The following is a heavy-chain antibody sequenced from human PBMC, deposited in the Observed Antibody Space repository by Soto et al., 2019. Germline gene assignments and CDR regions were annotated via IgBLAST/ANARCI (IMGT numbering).Heavy chain of an antibody. CDR1: GYTFISYG. Sequence: QVQLVQSGAEVKKTGASVEVSCKASGYTFISYGISWVRQAPGQGLEWMGWISAYNGKTNYAQKFQGRVTMTTDTSTSTAYMELRNLRSDDTAVYYCARAGFSTSWLGILAPGVHGVEIDYWGQGTLVTVSS. J-gene: IGHJ4*02. V-gene: IGHV1-18*01. CDR2: ISAYNGKT. D-gene: IGHD6-13*01. CDR3: ARAGFSTSWLGILAPGVHGVEIDY.